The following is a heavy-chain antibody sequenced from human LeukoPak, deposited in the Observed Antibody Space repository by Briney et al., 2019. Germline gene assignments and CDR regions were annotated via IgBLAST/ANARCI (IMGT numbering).Heavy chain of an antibody. CDR3: ARFRLSNYDILTGYYYYLDY. V-gene: IGHV3-21*01. J-gene: IGHJ4*02. Sequence: GGSLRLSCAASGFTVSSNYMSWVRQAPGKGLEWVSSIAGGGGYVHYADSVEGRFTISRDNAKNSLYLQMNSLRAEDTAVYYCARFRLSNYDILTGYYYYLDYWGQGTLVTVSS. CDR1: GFTVSSNY. CDR2: IAGGGGYV. D-gene: IGHD3-9*01.